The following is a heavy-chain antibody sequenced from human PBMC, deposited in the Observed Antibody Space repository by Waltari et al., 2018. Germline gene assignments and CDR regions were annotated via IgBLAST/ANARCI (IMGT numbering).Heavy chain of an antibody. CDR2: IYSGGST. D-gene: IGHD3-22*01. V-gene: IGHV3-66*02. CDR3: ARGTPDYYDSSGYYSGLYYFDY. CDR1: GFTVSRNY. J-gene: IGHJ4*02. Sequence: EVQLVESGGGLVQPGGSPRLSCAASGFTVSRNYMSWVRQAPGKGLEWVSVIYSGGSTYYADSVKGRFTISRDNSKNTLYLQMNSLRAEETAVYYCARGTPDYYDSSGYYSGLYYFDYWGQGTLVTVSS.